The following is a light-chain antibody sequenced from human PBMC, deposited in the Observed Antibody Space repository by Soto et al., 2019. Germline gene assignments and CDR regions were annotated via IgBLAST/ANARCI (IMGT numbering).Light chain of an antibody. V-gene: IGLV2-14*01. CDR2: DVS. CDR3: SSYTSSSTRV. CDR1: SRDVGGYNY. J-gene: IGLJ1*01. Sequence: QSVLPQPASVSGSPGQSITLSCTGTSRDVGGYNYVSWYQQHPGKAPKLMIYDVSNRPSGVSNRFSGSKSGNTASLTISGLQAEDEADYYCSSYTSSSTRVFGTGTKVTVL.